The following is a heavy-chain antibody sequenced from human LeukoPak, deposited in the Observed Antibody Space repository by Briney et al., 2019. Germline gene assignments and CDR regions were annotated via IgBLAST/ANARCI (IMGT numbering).Heavy chain of an antibody. V-gene: IGHV4-59*01. CDR2: TYYSGST. Sequence: MTSETLSLTRTVSGGSISSYYWSWIRQPPGKGLEWIGYTYYSGSTNYNPSLKSRVTISVDTSKNQFSLKLSSVTAADTAVYYCARDSSIDYGSGFVYDYWGQGTLVTVSS. CDR1: GGSISSYY. CDR3: ARDSSIDYGSGFVYDY. D-gene: IGHD3-10*01. J-gene: IGHJ4*02.